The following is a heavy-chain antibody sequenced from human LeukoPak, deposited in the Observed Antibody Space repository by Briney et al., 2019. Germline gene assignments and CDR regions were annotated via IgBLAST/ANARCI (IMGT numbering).Heavy chain of an antibody. D-gene: IGHD3-22*01. CDR3: ARVPGQYYYDSSGDWFDP. Sequence: SETLSLTCTVSGGSISSYYWSWIRQPPGKGLEWIGYIYYSGGTNYNPSLKSRVTISVDTSKNQFSLKLSSVTAADPAVYYCARVPGQYYYDSSGDWFDPWGQGTLVTVSS. CDR1: GGSISSYY. V-gene: IGHV4-59*01. CDR2: IYYSGGT. J-gene: IGHJ5*02.